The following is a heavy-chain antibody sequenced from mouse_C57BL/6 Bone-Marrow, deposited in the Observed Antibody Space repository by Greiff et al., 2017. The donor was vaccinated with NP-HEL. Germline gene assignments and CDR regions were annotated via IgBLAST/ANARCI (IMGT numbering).Heavy chain of an antibody. CDR1: GYTFTDYY. CDR3: ARRGTGRDY. V-gene: IGHV1-76*01. CDR2: IYPGSGNT. D-gene: IGHD4-1*01. J-gene: IGHJ2*01. Sequence: QVHVKQSGAELVRPGATVKLSCKASGYTFTDYYINWVKQRPGQGLEWIARIYPGSGNTYYNEKFKGKATLTAEKSSSTAYMQLSSLTSEDSAVYFCARRGTGRDYWGQGTTLTVSS.